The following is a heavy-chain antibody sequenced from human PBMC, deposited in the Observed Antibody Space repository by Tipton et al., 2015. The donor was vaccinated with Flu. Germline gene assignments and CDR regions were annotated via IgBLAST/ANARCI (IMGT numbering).Heavy chain of an antibody. D-gene: IGHD4-11*01. CDR1: GFTFSDYY. J-gene: IGHJ5*02. CDR3: ARRDYSNYVSDPKNWFDP. Sequence: SLRLSCAASGFTFSDYYMSWIRQLPGKGLEWVSHISSSGTTINYADSVKGRFTISRDNAKNSLYLQMNSLRAEDTAVYYCARRDYSNYVSDPKNWFDPWGQGTLVTVSS. V-gene: IGHV3-11*01. CDR2: ISSSGTTI.